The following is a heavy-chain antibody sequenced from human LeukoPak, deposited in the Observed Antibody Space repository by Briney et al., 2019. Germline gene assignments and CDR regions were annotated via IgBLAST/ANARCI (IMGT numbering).Heavy chain of an antibody. CDR1: GFPFSNHA. J-gene: IGHJ4*02. CDR3: AADNNLPAGRGPSLEH. CDR2: ISNGNT. V-gene: IGHV3-23*01. Sequence: PGGSLRLSCAASGFPFSNHAMSWVRQPPGKGLEWVSAISNGNTYYADSVRGRFTISRDDSKNMVYLQMNSLRAEDTAVYYCAADNNLPAGRGPSLEHWGQGTLVTVSS. D-gene: IGHD6-13*01.